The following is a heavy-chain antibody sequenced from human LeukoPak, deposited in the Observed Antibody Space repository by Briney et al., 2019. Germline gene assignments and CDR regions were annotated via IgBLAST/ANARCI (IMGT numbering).Heavy chain of an antibody. V-gene: IGHV3-33*01. CDR2: IWYDGSDK. Sequence: PGGSLRLSCAASGFTFSTFGMDWVRQAPGKGLEWVAIIWYDGSDKYYADSVKGRFTVSRDNSENTLHLQVNSLRAEDTAVYYCARDRGTTSSAGYYFDTWGQGALVTVSS. D-gene: IGHD6-6*01. CDR3: ARDRGTTSSAGYYFDT. J-gene: IGHJ4*02. CDR1: GFTFSTFG.